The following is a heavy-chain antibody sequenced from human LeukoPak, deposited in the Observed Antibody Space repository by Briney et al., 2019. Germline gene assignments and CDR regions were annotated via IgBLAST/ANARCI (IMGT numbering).Heavy chain of an antibody. J-gene: IGHJ4*02. D-gene: IGHD2-21*01. Sequence: PGGSLRLSCAVSGITLSNYGMIWVRQAPGKGLQWVAGLSGSAGGTHYADSIKGRFTVSRDNAKNTLYLQMDSLRPEDTAVYFCARRGIVIRSLFVVGYHKEASYFDSWGRGALVIVSS. CDR3: ARRGIVIRSLFVVGYHKEASYFDS. CDR2: LSGSAGGT. V-gene: IGHV3-23*01. CDR1: GITLSNYG.